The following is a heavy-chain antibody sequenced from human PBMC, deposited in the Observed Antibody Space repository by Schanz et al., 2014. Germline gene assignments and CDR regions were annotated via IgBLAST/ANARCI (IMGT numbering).Heavy chain of an antibody. D-gene: IGHD2-2*02. CDR1: RSTFSSYT. Sequence: QVQLVQSGAEVKKPGSSVKVSCKASRSTFSSYTISWVRQARGQGLEWVGRFIPILDVGNYAQNFQGRVTITADKSTSTAYMELTSLRSEDTAVYYCAGTYCSSTSCYTGYYYMDVWGKGTTXTVSS. CDR2: FIPILDVG. J-gene: IGHJ6*03. V-gene: IGHV1-69*02. CDR3: AGTYCSSTSCYTGYYYMDV.